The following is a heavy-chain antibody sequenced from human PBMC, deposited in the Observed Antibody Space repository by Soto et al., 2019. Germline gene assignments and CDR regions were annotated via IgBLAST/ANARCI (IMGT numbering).Heavy chain of an antibody. Sequence: SETLSLTCTVSGGSISSSSYYWGWIRQPPGKGLEWIGGTNYSGRPYYNPSPKRRVTISADRSQNLFSLKLASVTAADTAVYYCVRSQATPLDYWGQGTLVTVSS. CDR3: VRSQATPLDY. V-gene: IGHV4-39*07. J-gene: IGHJ4*02. CDR2: TNYSGRP. CDR1: GGSISSSSYY.